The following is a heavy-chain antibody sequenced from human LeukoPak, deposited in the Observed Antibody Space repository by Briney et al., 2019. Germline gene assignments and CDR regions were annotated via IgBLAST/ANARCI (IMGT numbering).Heavy chain of an antibody. Sequence: SSETLSLTCTVSGGSISSYYWSWIRQPAGKGLEWIGRIYTSGSTNYNPSLKSRVTMSVDTSKNQFSLKLSSVTAADTAMYYCARDPFITIFGVVIRRDYWGQGTLVTVSS. V-gene: IGHV4-4*07. CDR2: IYTSGST. CDR1: GGSISSYY. CDR3: ARDPFITIFGVVIRRDY. D-gene: IGHD3-3*01. J-gene: IGHJ4*02.